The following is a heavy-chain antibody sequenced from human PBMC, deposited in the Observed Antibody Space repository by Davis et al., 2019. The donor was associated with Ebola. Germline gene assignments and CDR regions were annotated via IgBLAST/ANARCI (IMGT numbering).Heavy chain of an antibody. CDR3: ARADPGQYYFDY. D-gene: IGHD5-24*01. Sequence: SVKVSCKASGGTFSSYAISWVRQAPGQGLEWMGGIIPIFGTANYAQKFQGRVTITADESTSTAYMELTGLRSEDTAVYYCARADPGQYYFDYWGQGTLVTVSS. CDR1: GGTFSSYA. CDR2: IIPIFGTA. V-gene: IGHV1-69*13. J-gene: IGHJ4*02.